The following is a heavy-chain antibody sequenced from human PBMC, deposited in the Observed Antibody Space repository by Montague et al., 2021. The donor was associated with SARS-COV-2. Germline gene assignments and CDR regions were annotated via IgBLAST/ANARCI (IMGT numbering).Heavy chain of an antibody. CDR2: IYSGENK. CDR3: AREKPEYYDGPGVFDI. V-gene: IGHV3-53*01. CDR1: GFSVSSSY. Sequence: RLSFAASGFSVSSSYMNWVRQAPGKGLEWVSVIYSGENKYYADSVKGRFTISRDSSTNTLFLQMYSLRAEDTAVYYCAREKPEYYDGPGVFDIWGQGTRVTVSS. D-gene: IGHD3-22*01. J-gene: IGHJ3*02.